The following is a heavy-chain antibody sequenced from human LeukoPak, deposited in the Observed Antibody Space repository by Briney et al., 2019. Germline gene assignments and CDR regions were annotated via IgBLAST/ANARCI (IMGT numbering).Heavy chain of an antibody. J-gene: IGHJ6*03. D-gene: IGHD5/OR15-5a*01. CDR1: GGTFSSYA. CDR2: IIPIFGTA. CDR3: ASCLSTEGYYYYYYMDV. V-gene: IGHV1-69*05. Sequence: EASVKVSCKASGGTFSSYAISWVRQAPGQGLEWMGGIIPIFGTANYPQKFQGRVTITTDESTSTAYMELSSLRSEDTAVYYCASCLSTEGYYYYYYMDVWGKGTTVTVSS.